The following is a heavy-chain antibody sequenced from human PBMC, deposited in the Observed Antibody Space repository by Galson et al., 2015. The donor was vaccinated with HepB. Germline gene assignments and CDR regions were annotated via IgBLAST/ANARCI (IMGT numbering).Heavy chain of an antibody. CDR2: ISAYNGDT. V-gene: IGHV1-18*01. Sequence: SVKVSCKASGYTLSHFGLAWVRQAPGQGLEWMGGISAYNGDTNYAQKFQDRVTMTTDQSTSTAYMEVRSLRSDDTAVYYCAREDNPYFYFFGLDVWGQGTTVVVSS. CDR1: GYTLSHFG. D-gene: IGHD1-14*01. J-gene: IGHJ6*02. CDR3: AREDNPYFYFFGLDV.